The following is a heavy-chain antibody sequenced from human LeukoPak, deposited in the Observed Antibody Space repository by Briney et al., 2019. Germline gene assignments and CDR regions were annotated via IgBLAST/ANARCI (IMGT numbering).Heavy chain of an antibody. CDR2: IYHSGNT. J-gene: IGHJ4*02. Sequence: PSETLALTCAVYGGSFRGYYWSGIRQPPGKGREGIGSIYHSGNTYYNSALTSRLIISVDTSKNQIHLTLSSVAAADTAIYYCARGRGGSGDRVIFDIWGQGTLVTISS. D-gene: IGHD1-26*01. V-gene: IGHV4-34*01. CDR3: ARGRGGSGDRVIFDI. CDR1: GGSFRGYY.